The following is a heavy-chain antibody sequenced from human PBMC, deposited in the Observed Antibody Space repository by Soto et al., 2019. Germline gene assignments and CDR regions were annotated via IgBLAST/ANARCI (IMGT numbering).Heavy chain of an antibody. CDR1: GFTFGDYA. Sequence: GGSLRLSCTASGFTFGDYAMSWVRQAPGKGLEWVGFIRSKAYGGTTEYAASVKGRFTISRDDSKSIAYLQMNSLKTEDTAVYYCTRGSLYCSSTSCYAFDIWGQGTMVTVSS. D-gene: IGHD2-2*01. V-gene: IGHV3-49*04. J-gene: IGHJ3*02. CDR3: TRGSLYCSSTSCYAFDI. CDR2: IRSKAYGGTT.